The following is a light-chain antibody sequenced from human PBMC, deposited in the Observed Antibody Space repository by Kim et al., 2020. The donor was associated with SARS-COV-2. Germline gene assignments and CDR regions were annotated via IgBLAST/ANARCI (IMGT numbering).Light chain of an antibody. V-gene: IGLV4-69*01. CDR3: QTWATGVV. Sequence: LTQSPSSSASLGASVKLTCTLSSGHSTYAIAWHQQQPEKGPRYLMKLDSDGSHNKGDGIPDRFSGSSSGAEYYLTISSLQSEDEADYYCQTWATGVVFGGGTQLTVL. CDR1: SGHSTYA. CDR2: LDSDGSH. J-gene: IGLJ2*01.